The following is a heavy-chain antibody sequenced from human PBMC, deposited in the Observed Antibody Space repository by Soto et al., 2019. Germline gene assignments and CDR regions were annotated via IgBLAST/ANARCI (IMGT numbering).Heavy chain of an antibody. CDR3: VERSFDL. CDR1: GGSFSAYY. D-gene: IGHD6-25*01. CDR2: INHSGRT. V-gene: IGHV4-34*01. Sequence: TLSLTCAVYGGSFSAYYWNWVRQPPGKGLEWIGEINHSGRTNYSPSLKSRVTMSLHTSNNQFSLKLNSVTAADTAIYYCVERSFDLWGQGTKVTVSS. J-gene: IGHJ3*01.